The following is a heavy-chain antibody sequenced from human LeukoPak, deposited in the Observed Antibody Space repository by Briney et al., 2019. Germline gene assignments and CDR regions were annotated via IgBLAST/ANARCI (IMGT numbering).Heavy chain of an antibody. CDR1: GFTFSSYS. CDR2: ISSSSSYI. CDR3: ARDNSGVSAFDY. V-gene: IGHV3-21*01. Sequence: GGSLRLSCAASGFTFSSYSMNWVRQAPRKGLEWVSSISSSSSYIYYADSVKGRFTISRDNAKNSLYLQMNSLRAEDTAVYYCARDNSGVSAFDYWGQGTLVTVSS. J-gene: IGHJ4*02. D-gene: IGHD3-10*01.